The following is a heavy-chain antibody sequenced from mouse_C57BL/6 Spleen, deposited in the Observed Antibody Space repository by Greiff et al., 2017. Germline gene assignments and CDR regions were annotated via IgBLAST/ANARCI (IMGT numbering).Heavy chain of an antibody. CDR2: IDPKNGAT. J-gene: IGHJ1*03. Sequence: EVQLQQSGAELVRPGASVKLSCTASGFNIKDDYMHWVKQRPEQGLEWIGWIDPKNGATEYASKFQGKATITADTSSNTAYLQLSSLTSEDTAVYYCTTPSYYGSSYWYFDVWGTGTTVTVSS. D-gene: IGHD1-1*01. CDR3: TTPSYYGSSYWYFDV. V-gene: IGHV14-4*01. CDR1: GFNIKDDY.